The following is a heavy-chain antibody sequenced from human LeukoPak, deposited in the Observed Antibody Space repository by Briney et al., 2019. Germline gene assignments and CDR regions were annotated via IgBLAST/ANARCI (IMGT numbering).Heavy chain of an antibody. Sequence: LSLTCTVSGGSISSYYWSWVRQAPGKGLEWVSSVSGSGSHTYYADSVKGRFTISRDNSKNTLYLQMDSLRAEDAAVYYCAKDERGYDCYFDYWGQGALVTVSS. J-gene: IGHJ4*02. V-gene: IGHV3-23*01. CDR3: AKDERGYDCYFDY. CDR1: GGSISSYY. CDR2: VSGSGSHT. D-gene: IGHD5-12*01.